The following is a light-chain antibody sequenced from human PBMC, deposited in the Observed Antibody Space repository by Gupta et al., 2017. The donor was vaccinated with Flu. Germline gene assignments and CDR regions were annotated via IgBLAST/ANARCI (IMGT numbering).Light chain of an antibody. Sequence: CTLRSGINVDTYRIYWYQQKTGSPPQYLLRYKSDSDKGQGSGVPSRFSGSKDASATAGILLISGLQSEDEADYYCMIWHSSAVVFGGGTKLTVL. CDR1: SGINVDTYR. CDR3: MIWHSSAVV. CDR2: YKSDSDK. J-gene: IGLJ2*01. V-gene: IGLV5-45*02.